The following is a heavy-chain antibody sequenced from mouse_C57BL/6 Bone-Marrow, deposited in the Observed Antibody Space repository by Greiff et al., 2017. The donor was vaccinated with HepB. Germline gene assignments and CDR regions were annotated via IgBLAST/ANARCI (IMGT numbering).Heavy chain of an antibody. CDR3: GRGYGSSPYAMDY. J-gene: IGHJ4*01. Sequence: EVQLMESGGGLVKPGGSLKLSCAASGFTFSSYAMSWVRQTPEKRLEWVATISDGGSYTYYPDNVKGRFTISRDNAKNNLYLQMSHLKSEDTAMYDCGRGYGSSPYAMDYWGQGTSVTVSS. D-gene: IGHD1-1*01. V-gene: IGHV5-4*01. CDR1: GFTFSSYA. CDR2: ISDGGSYT.